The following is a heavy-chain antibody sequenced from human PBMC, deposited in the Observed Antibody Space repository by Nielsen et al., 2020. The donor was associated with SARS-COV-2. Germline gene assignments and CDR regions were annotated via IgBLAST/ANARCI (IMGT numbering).Heavy chain of an antibody. D-gene: IGHD2-2*01. CDR1: GYTFTSYY. V-gene: IGHV1-46*01. J-gene: IGHJ6*03. CDR2: INTSGGST. Sequence: ASVKVSCKASGYTFTSYYMHWVRQAPGQGREGMGGINTSGGSTNYAQKFQGRVTMTRDTSTSTVYMELKRLRSDDTAVYYCAREGSGVVPGPLGIGMWYLYYYMDVWGKGTTVTVSS. CDR3: AREGSGVVPGPLGIGMWYLYYYMDV.